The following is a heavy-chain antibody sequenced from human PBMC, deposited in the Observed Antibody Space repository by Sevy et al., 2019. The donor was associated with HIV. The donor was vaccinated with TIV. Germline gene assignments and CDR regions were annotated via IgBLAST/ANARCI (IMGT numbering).Heavy chain of an antibody. Sequence: GESLKISCKGSGYSFTSYWIGWVRQMPGKGLEWMGIIYPGDSDTRYSPSFQGQVTISADKSISTAYLQWSSLKASDTAMYYCARRFRYCSSTSCYESWFDPWGQGTLVTVSS. CDR3: ARRFRYCSSTSCYESWFDP. CDR2: IYPGDSDT. J-gene: IGHJ5*02. D-gene: IGHD2-2*01. CDR1: GYSFTSYW. V-gene: IGHV5-51*01.